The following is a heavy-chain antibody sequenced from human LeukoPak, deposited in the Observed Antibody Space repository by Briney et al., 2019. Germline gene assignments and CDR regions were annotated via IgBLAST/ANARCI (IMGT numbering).Heavy chain of an antibody. D-gene: IGHD4-17*01. Sequence: GGSLRLSCAASGFIFTSYSMNWVRQAPGKGLEWVSYISSSSSTIYYADSVKGRFTISRDNAKNSLYLQMNSLRAEDTAVYYCARQRAGFTVTTSDYWGQGTLVTISS. CDR1: GFIFTSYS. CDR3: ARQRAGFTVTTSDY. V-gene: IGHV3-48*01. CDR2: ISSSSSTI. J-gene: IGHJ4*02.